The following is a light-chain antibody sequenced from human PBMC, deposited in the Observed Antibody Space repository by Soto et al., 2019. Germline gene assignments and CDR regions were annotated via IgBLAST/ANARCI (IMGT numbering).Light chain of an antibody. CDR1: QSVSSSY. Sequence: EIVLTQSPGTLSLSPGERATLSCRASQSVSSSYLAWYQQKPGQAPRLLIYGASYRATGIPDRFSGSGSGTDFTLTISRLEPEDFAVYDCQQYGSSRTFGQGTKVEV. J-gene: IGKJ1*01. V-gene: IGKV3-20*01. CDR2: GAS. CDR3: QQYGSSRT.